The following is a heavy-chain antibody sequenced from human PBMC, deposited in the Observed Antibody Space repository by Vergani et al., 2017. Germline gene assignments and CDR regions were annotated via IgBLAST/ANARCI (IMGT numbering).Heavy chain of an antibody. CDR1: GFSLSTSGMC. D-gene: IGHD6-13*01. V-gene: IGHV2-70*01. CDR2: IDWDDDK. J-gene: IGHJ3*02. Sequence: QVTLRESGPALVKPTQTLTLTCTFSGFSLSTSGMCVSWIRQPPGKALEWLALIDWDDDKYYSTSLKTRLTIAKDTSKSQVVLTMTNMDPVDTATYYCARIYSSSRTRGAFDIWGQGTMVTGSS. CDR3: ARIYSSSRTRGAFDI.